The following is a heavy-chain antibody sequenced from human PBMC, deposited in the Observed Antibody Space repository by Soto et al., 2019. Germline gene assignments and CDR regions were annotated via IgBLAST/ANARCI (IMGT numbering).Heavy chain of an antibody. CDR1: VGSFSGYY. Sequence: SETLSLTCAFYVGSFSGYYWSWIRHPPGKWLEWIGEINHSGSTNYNPSLKSRVTISVDTSKNQFSLKLSSVTAADTAVYYCARERYLRTRNWFEPLGQGTLVNVSS. CDR3: ARERYLRTRNWFEP. CDR2: INHSGST. D-gene: IGHD3-9*01. J-gene: IGHJ5*02. V-gene: IGHV4-34*01.